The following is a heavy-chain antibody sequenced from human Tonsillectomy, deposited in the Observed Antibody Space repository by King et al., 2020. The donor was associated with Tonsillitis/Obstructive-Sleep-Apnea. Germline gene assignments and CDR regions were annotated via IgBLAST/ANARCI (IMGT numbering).Heavy chain of an antibody. J-gene: IGHJ4*02. CDR1: GLTFSSYA. CDR2: ISSNGGTR. CDR3: VKDGYNWNDDFDY. D-gene: IGHD1-1*01. Sequence: LQLVQSGGGLVQPGGSLRLSCSASGLTFSSYAMRWVRQAPGKGLEYVSAISSNGGTRYYADSVKGRFTISRDNSKNTLYLQMSSLRAEDTAVYYCVKDGYNWNDDFDYWGQGTLVTVSS. V-gene: IGHV3-64D*06.